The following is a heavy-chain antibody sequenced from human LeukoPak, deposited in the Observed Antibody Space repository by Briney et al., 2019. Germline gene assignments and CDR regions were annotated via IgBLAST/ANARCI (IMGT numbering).Heavy chain of an antibody. CDR2: ISAYNGNT. Sequence: GASVKVSCKASGYTFTSYGISWMRQAPEQGLEWMGWISAYNGNTNYAQKLQGRVTMTTDTSTSTAYMELRSLRSDDTAVYYCARDDDFWSGYPRYYYYGMDVWGQGTTVTVSS. CDR3: ARDDDFWSGYPRYYYYGMDV. CDR1: GYTFTSYG. V-gene: IGHV1-18*01. D-gene: IGHD3-3*01. J-gene: IGHJ6*02.